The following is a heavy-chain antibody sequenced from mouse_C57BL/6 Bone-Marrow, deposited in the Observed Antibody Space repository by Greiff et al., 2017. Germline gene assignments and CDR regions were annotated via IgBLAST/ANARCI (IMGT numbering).Heavy chain of an antibody. CDR2: IHPSDSDT. CDR3: ATKIPDDVKAMDY. V-gene: IGHV1-74*01. J-gene: IGHJ4*01. Sequence: QVQLQQPGAELVKPGASVKVSCKASGYTFTSYWMHWVKQRPGQGLAWIGRIHPSDSDTNYNQKFKGKATLTVDKSTSTAYMQLSSLTSADSAVYYYATKIPDDVKAMDYWGQGTSVTVSS. D-gene: IGHD2-3*01. CDR1: GYTFTSYW.